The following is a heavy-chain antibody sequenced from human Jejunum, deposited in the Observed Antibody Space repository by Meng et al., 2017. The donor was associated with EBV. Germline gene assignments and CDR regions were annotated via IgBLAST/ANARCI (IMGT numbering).Heavy chain of an antibody. CDR1: GYTFIPNG. J-gene: IGHJ4*02. CDR3: ARDRDMVQDY. Sequence: QVQLMQSGAELKNPGASVTVSCRASGYTFIPNGISWVRQAPGQGLEWMGWISAYSGNTNYAQKFRGRVTMTTDTSTRTAYMELRSLRSDDTAVYYCARDRDMVQDYWGQGTLVTVSS. V-gene: IGHV1-18*04. D-gene: IGHD4/OR15-4a*01. CDR2: ISAYSGNT.